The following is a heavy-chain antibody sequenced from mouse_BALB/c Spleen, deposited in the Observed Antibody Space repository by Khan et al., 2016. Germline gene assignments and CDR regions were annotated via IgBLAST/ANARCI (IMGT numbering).Heavy chain of an antibody. CDR3: ATRDYYGSAFAY. Sequence: EVQLQESGPSLAKPSQTLSLTCSVTGDSITSGHWNWIRKFPGNKFDFMGYISHSGDSYSNPSLNSRISITRDTSKNQYYLQLNSVTTEDTATEYCATRDYYGSAFAYWGQGPLVTDSA. D-gene: IGHD1-2*01. J-gene: IGHJ3*01. CDR1: GDSITSGH. V-gene: IGHV3-8*02. CDR2: ISHSGDS.